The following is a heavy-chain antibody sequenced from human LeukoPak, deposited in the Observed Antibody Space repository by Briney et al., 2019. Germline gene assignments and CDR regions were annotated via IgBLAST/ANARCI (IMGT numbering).Heavy chain of an antibody. J-gene: IGHJ4*02. CDR1: GFTFSSYG. Sequence: GSLRLSCAASGFTFSSYGMHWVRQAPGKGLEWVAVISYDGRNKYYADSVKGRFTISRDNSKSTLYLQMNSLRAEDTAVYYCASHWAQQLVSDYWGQGTLVTVSS. D-gene: IGHD6-13*01. CDR2: ISYDGRNK. V-gene: IGHV3-30*03. CDR3: ASHWAQQLVSDY.